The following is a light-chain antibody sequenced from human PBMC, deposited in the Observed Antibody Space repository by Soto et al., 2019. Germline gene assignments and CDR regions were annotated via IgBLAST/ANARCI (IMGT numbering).Light chain of an antibody. J-gene: IGKJ4*01. V-gene: IGKV3-11*01. CDR3: QQRNKWPPVT. Sequence: ESVLTQSPATLSLSPGERATLSCRASPSVSNSLAWYPHKPGQAPRLLIYDASNRATGVPTRFSGSGSGTDFTLTISSLEPEDFAVYYCQQRNKWPPVTFGGGTRVEIK. CDR2: DAS. CDR1: PSVSNS.